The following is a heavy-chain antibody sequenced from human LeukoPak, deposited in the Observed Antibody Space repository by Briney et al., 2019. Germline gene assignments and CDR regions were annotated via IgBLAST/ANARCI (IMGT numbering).Heavy chain of an antibody. D-gene: IGHD5-18*01. CDR1: GGSFSGYY. V-gene: IGHV4-34*01. CDR2: INHSGST. CDR3: AKPLRGYRYGHNAFDI. Sequence: PSETLSLTCAVYGGSFSGYYWSWIRQPPGKGLEWIGEINHSGSTNYNPSLKSRVTISVDTSKNQFSLKLSSVTAADTAVYYCAKPLRGYRYGHNAFDIWGQGTMVTVSS. J-gene: IGHJ3*02.